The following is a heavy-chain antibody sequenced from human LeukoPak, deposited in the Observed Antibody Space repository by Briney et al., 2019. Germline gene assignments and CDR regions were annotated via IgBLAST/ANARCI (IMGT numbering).Heavy chain of an antibody. V-gene: IGHV4-38-2*02. D-gene: IGHD5-18*01. Sequence: SETLSLTCTVSGYSISSGYYWGWIRQPPGKGLEWIGSIYYSGSTYYNPSLKSRVTISVDTSKNQFSLKLSSVTAADTAVYYCARVHTAIANWFDPWGQGTLVTVSS. J-gene: IGHJ5*02. CDR3: ARVHTAIANWFDP. CDR1: GYSISSGYY. CDR2: IYYSGST.